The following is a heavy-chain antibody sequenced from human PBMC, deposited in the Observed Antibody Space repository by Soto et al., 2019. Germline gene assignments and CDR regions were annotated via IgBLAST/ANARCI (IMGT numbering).Heavy chain of an antibody. CDR3: AREDCSSNSCDAYYYYYGMDV. J-gene: IGHJ6*02. V-gene: IGHV1-18*04. CDR2: ISAYNGNT. D-gene: IGHD2-2*01. Sequence: QVQLVQSGAEVKKPGASVKVSCKASGYTFTSYGISWVRQAPGQGLEWMGWISAYNGNTNYAQKRQGRVTMTPDTSTSTAYVERRSVRSDDTAVYYCAREDCSSNSCDAYYYYYGMDVWGQGTTVTVSS. CDR1: GYTFTSYG.